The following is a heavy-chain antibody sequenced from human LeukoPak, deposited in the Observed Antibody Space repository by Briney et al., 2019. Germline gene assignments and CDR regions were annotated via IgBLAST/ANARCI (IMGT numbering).Heavy chain of an antibody. CDR3: ARTKKVAYGDYENYFDY. CDR1: GGSISGYS. V-gene: IGHV4-59*12. J-gene: IGHJ4*02. Sequence: SETLSLTCTVSGGSISGYSWSWIRQPPGKGLEWIGCIYSSGSTYYNPSLKSRVTISVDTSKNQFSLKLSSVTAADTAVYYCARTKKVAYGDYENYFDYWGQGTLVTVSS. D-gene: IGHD4-17*01. CDR2: IYSSGST.